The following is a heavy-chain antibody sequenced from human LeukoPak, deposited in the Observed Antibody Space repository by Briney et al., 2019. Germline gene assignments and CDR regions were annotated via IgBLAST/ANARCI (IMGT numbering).Heavy chain of an antibody. D-gene: IGHD3-22*01. CDR1: GFTFDDYA. J-gene: IGHJ3*02. V-gene: IGHV3-43*02. CDR3: AKIYDSSGHRDAFDI. CDR2: ISGDGGST. Sequence: PGGSLRLSCAAAGFTFDDYARDWVRQAPGKGLEWVSLISGDGGSTYYADSVKGRFTISRDNSKNSLYLQMNSLRTEDTALYYCAKIYDSSGHRDAFDIWGQGTMVTVSS.